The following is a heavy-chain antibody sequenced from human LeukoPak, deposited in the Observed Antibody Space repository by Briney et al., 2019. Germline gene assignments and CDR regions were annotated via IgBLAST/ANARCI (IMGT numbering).Heavy chain of an antibody. V-gene: IGHV4-34*01. CDR1: GGSFSGYY. CDR3: ATNPPGSAVADAGP. CDR2: INHSGST. D-gene: IGHD6-19*01. J-gene: IGHJ3*01. Sequence: PSETLSLTCAVYGGSFSGYYWSWIRQPPGKGLEWIGEINHSGSTNYNPSLKSRVTMSVDKSKNQFSLKLTSVTAADTAVYYCATNPPGSAVADAGPWGQGTMVTVSS.